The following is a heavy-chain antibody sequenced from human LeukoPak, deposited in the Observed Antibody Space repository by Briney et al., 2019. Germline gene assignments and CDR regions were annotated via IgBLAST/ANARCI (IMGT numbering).Heavy chain of an antibody. CDR2: IWYDGSNE. Sequence: GGSLRLSCAPSGFNFSHYGMHWVRQAPGKGLEWVSLIWYDGSNENYADSARGRFTISRDNSKNTLYLQMNSLRADDTAVYYCSRGRFASTGWYLDYWGQGTLVTVSS. CDR3: SRGRFASTGWYLDY. D-gene: IGHD6-19*01. CDR1: GFNFSHYG. J-gene: IGHJ4*02. V-gene: IGHV3-33*01.